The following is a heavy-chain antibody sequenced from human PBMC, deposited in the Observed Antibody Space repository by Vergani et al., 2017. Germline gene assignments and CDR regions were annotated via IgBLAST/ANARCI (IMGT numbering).Heavy chain of an antibody. V-gene: IGHV3-23*01. CDR1: GFIFSNYA. Sequence: EVQLLESGGDLVQPGGSLRLSCAASGFIFSNYAMNWVRQAPGKGLEWVSSITNNGGSTYYADSVKGRFTVSRDNCRNTLYLQMSSLRVEDTAVYYCAKDRVAAAGDFDYWGQGTLVTVSS. D-gene: IGHD6-13*01. J-gene: IGHJ4*02. CDR3: AKDRVAAAGDFDY. CDR2: ITNNGGST.